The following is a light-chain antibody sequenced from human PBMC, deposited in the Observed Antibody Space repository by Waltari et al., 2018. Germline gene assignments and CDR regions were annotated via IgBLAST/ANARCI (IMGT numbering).Light chain of an antibody. CDR1: QSVGSS. V-gene: IGKV3-11*01. CDR2: NAS. Sequence: EIILTQSPVTLSSSPGERATLSCRASQSVGSSLVWYQPKPGQPPRLLIYNASKRATGISDRFSGTGSGTDFTLTISSLEPEDFAVYYCQQRSHFYTFGPGTRVDVK. CDR3: QQRSHFYT. J-gene: IGKJ3*01.